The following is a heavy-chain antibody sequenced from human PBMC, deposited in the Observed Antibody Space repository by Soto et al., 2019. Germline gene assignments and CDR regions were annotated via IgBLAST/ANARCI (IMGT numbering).Heavy chain of an antibody. J-gene: IGHJ4*02. D-gene: IGHD6-19*01. V-gene: IGHV2-5*01. CDR1: GFSLTTIGLG. Sequence: QITLEESGPTLIKPTQTLTLTCSFSGFSLTTIGLGVGWIRQPPGKALEWLANIYWNVAKYYIPSLRTRLTVAKDTSKNQVVLTMTNMDPVDTATYYCAPLDGRGWYFFDYWGQGALVTVSS. CDR3: APLDGRGWYFFDY. CDR2: IYWNVAK.